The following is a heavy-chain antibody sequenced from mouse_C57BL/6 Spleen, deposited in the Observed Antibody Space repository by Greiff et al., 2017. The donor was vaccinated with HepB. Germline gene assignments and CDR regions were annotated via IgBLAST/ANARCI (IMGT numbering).Heavy chain of an antibody. V-gene: IGHV5-4*01. D-gene: IGHD2-1*01. J-gene: IGHJ2*01. Sequence: EVQLVESGGGLVKPGGSLKLSCAASGFTFSSYAMSWVRQTPEKRLEWVATISDGGSYTYYPDNVKGRFTISRDNAKNNLYLQMSHLKSEDTAMYYCARDRGVTNYFDYWGQGTTLTVSS. CDR2: ISDGGSYT. CDR1: GFTFSSYA. CDR3: ARDRGVTNYFDY.